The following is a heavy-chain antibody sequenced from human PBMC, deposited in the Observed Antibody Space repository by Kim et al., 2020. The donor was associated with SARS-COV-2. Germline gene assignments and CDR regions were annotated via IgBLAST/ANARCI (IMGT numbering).Heavy chain of an antibody. D-gene: IGHD3-22*01. CDR3: APYYDSNSYRGQWD. V-gene: IGHV1-18*01. CDR1: GYSFSNCG. Sequence: ASVKVSCKASGYSFSNCGLVWARQAPGQGLEWMGWISSNSGHTKYAQNVQGRVTLTTDTSTNTGYMELSSLRSDDTAVYYCAPYYDSNSYRGQWDWGQGT. J-gene: IGHJ4*01. CDR2: ISSNSGHT.